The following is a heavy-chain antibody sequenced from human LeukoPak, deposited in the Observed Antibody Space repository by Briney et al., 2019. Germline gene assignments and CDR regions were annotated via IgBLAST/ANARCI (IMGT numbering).Heavy chain of an antibody. CDR2: ISGSGGST. CDR1: GFTFSSYA. V-gene: IGHV3-23*01. J-gene: IGHJ6*04. CDR3: AKGVVPAASTYYYYYYGMDV. D-gene: IGHD2-2*01. Sequence: GGSLRLSCAASGFTFSSYAMSWVRQAPGKGLEWVSAISGSGGSTYYADSAKGRFTISRDNSKNTLYLQMNSLRAEDTAVYYCAKGVVPAASTYYYYYYGMDVWGKGTTVTVSS.